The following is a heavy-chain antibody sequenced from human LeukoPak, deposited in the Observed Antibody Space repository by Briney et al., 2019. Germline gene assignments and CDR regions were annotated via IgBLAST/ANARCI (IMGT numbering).Heavy chain of an antibody. J-gene: IGHJ6*02. CDR3: ARDPYSYYYGMDV. CDR2: INHSGGST. Sequence: VASVKVSCKASGYTFTSYYMHWVGQAPGQGLEWMGIINHSGGSTSYAQKFPGRVTMTRDTSTSTVYMELSSLRSEDTAVYYCARDPYSYYYGMDVWGQGTTVTVSS. CDR1: GYTFTSYY. V-gene: IGHV1-46*01.